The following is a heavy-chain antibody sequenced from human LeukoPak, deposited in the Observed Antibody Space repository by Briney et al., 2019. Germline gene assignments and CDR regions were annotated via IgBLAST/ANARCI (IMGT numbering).Heavy chain of an antibody. J-gene: IGHJ5*02. Sequence: GGSLRLSCAASGFTFSSYEMNWVRQAPGKGLEWVSYISSSGSTIYYADSVKGRFTISRDNAKNSLYLQMNSLRAEDTAVYYCARDYSRLVVAPNWFDPWGQGTLVTVSS. CDR3: ARDYSRLVVAPNWFDP. D-gene: IGHD2-15*01. CDR1: GFTFSSYE. V-gene: IGHV3-48*03. CDR2: ISSSGSTI.